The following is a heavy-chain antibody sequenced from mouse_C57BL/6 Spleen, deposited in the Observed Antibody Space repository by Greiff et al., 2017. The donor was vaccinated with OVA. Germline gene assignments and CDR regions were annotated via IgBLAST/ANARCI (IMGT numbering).Heavy chain of an antibody. Sequence: QVQLQQSGTELVKPGASVKLSCKASGYTFTSYWMHWVKQRPGQGLEWIGNINPSNGGTNYNEKFKSKATLTVDKSSSTAYMQLSSLTSEDSAVYYCARELLRSAWFAYWGQGTLVTVSA. CDR3: ARELLRSAWFAY. CDR1: GYTFTSYW. J-gene: IGHJ3*01. V-gene: IGHV1-53*01. CDR2: INPSNGGT. D-gene: IGHD1-1*01.